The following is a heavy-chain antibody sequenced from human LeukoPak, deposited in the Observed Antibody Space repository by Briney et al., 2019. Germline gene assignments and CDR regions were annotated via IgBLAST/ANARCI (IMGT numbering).Heavy chain of an antibody. J-gene: IGHJ4*02. CDR2: IYYSGST. Sequence: SETLSLTCTVSGGSISSSSYYWGWIRQPPGKGLEWIGSIYYSGSTYYNPSLKSRVTISADTPKNQFSLKLSSVTAADTAVYYCARTPLAMVNPYYFDYWGQGTLVTVSS. CDR1: GGSISSSSYY. CDR3: ARTPLAMVNPYYFDY. D-gene: IGHD5-18*01. V-gene: IGHV4-39*01.